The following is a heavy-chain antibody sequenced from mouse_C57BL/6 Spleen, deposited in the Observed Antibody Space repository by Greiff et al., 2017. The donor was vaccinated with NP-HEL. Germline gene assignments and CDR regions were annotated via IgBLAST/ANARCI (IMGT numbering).Heavy chain of an antibody. CDR1: GFTFTDYY. CDR3: ARYIPVYYYAMDY. V-gene: IGHV7-3*01. CDR2: IRNKANGYTT. Sequence: EVMLVESGGGLVQPGGSLSLSCAASGFTFTDYYMSWVRQPPGKALEWLGFIRNKANGYTTEYSASVKGRFTISRDNSQSILYLQMNALRAEDSATYYCARYIPVYYYAMDYWGQGTSVTVSS. J-gene: IGHJ4*01.